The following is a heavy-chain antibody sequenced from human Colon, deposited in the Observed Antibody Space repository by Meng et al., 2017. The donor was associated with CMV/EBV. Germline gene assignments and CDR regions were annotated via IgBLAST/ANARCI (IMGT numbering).Heavy chain of an antibody. J-gene: IGHJ4*02. CDR3: VRDGVTPDY. D-gene: IGHD3-3*01. Sequence: GGSLRHSCGVSGFTFSDYSMSWIRQDPGKGLEWLSYMTNSGKTITYADSVKGRFTISRDNAKNSLYLDMNSLRVEDTAMYYCVRDGVTPDYWGQGTLVTVSS. CDR1: GFTFSDYS. V-gene: IGHV3-11*01. CDR2: MTNSGKTI.